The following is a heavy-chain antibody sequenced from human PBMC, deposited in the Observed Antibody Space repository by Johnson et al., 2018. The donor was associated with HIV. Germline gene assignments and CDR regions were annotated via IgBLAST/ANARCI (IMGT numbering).Heavy chain of an antibody. CDR3: ARGTVCGGDCYSRAFDI. J-gene: IGHJ3*02. D-gene: IGHD2-21*02. CDR1: GFSFDDYG. V-gene: IGHV3-20*04. CDR2: INWNGGST. Sequence: EVQLVESGGGVVQPGRSLRLSCAASGFSFDDYGMGWVRQVPGKGVEWVSGINWNGGSTGYAASVKGRFTISRDNSKNTLYLQMGSLRAEDMAVYYCARGTVCGGDCYSRAFDIWGQGTMVTVSS.